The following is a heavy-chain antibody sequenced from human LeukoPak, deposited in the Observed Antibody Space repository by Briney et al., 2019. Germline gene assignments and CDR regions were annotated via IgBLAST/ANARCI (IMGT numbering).Heavy chain of an antibody. CDR3: ARVWDYSNYVSG. D-gene: IGHD4-11*01. V-gene: IGHV3-48*01. CDR2: ISSSSSTI. Sequence: GGSLRLSCAASGFTFSSYVMNWVRQAPGKGLEWGSYISSSSSTIYYADSVKGRFTISRDNAKNLLYLQMNSLRAEDTAVYYCARVWDYSNYVSGWGQGTLVTVSS. CDR1: GFTFSSYV. J-gene: IGHJ4*02.